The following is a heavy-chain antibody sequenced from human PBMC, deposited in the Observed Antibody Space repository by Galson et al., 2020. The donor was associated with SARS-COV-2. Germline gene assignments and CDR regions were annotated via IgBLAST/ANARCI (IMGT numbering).Heavy chain of an antibody. D-gene: IGHD3-22*01. Sequence: SETLSLTCAVYGGSFSGHYWSWIRQSPGKGLEWIGEITQSGSVNYTPSLKSRVTISADTSKNQFSLELRSVTAADTAVYYCARGLLQTTMLIVVFTSASFYCDSWGQGTLVSVSS. CDR3: ARGLLQTTMLIVVFTSASFYCDS. CDR1: GGSFSGHY. V-gene: IGHV4-34*01. CDR2: ITQSGSV. J-gene: IGHJ4*02.